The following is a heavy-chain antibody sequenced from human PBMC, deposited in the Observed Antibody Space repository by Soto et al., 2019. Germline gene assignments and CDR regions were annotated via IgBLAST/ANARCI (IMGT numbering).Heavy chain of an antibody. J-gene: IGHJ4*02. CDR1: GGSISSYY. V-gene: IGHV4-59*08. Sequence: QVQLQESGPGLVKPSETLSLTCTVSGGSISSYYWSWIRQPPGKGLEWIGYIYYSGSTNYNPSLKSRVTISVDTSKNQFSLKLSSVTAADTAVYYCARQSPYGSYFDYWGQGTLVTVSS. D-gene: IGHD3-10*01. CDR3: ARQSPYGSYFDY. CDR2: IYYSGST.